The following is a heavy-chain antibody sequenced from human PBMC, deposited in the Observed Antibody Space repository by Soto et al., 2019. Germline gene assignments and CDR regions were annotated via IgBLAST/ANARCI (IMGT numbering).Heavy chain of an antibody. CDR1: GFTFSSYG. J-gene: IGHJ6*01. CDR2: ISYDGSNK. V-gene: IGHV3-30*18. Sequence: GGSLRLSCAASGFTFSSYGMHWVRQAPGKGLEWVAVISYDGSNKYYADSVKGRFTISRDNSKNTLYLQMNSLRAEDTAVYYCAKDSARYDFWSGYSDKYYFYYG. CDR3: AKDSARYDFWSGYSDKYYFYYG. D-gene: IGHD3-3*01.